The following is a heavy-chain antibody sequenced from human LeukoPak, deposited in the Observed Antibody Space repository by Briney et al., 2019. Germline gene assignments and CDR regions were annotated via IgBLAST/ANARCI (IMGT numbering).Heavy chain of an antibody. V-gene: IGHV3-7*01. CDR3: TRVVRLSSHYYYGMDV. CDR1: GFTFSSYW. D-gene: IGHD4-23*01. CDR2: IKQDGSEK. Sequence: GGSLRLSCAASGFTFSSYWMSWVRQAPGKGLEWVANIKQDGSEKYYVDSVKGRFTISRDNAKNSLYLQMNSLRAEDTAVYYCTRVVRLSSHYYYGMDVWGQGTTVTVSS. J-gene: IGHJ6*02.